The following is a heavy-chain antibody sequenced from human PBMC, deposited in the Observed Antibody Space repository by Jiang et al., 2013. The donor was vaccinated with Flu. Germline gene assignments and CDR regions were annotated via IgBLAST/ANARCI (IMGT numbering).Heavy chain of an antibody. D-gene: IGHD3-22*01. Sequence: VSSISSSSSYIYYADSVKGRFTISRDNAKNSLYLQMNSLRAEDTAVYYCATTTGIYDSWSYYYYYMDVWGKGTTVTVSS. J-gene: IGHJ6*03. V-gene: IGHV3-21*01. CDR3: ATTTGIYDSWSYYYYYMDV. CDR2: ISSSSSYI.